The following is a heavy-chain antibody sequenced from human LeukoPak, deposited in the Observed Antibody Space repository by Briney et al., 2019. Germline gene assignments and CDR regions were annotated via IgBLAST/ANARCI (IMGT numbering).Heavy chain of an antibody. Sequence: AGGSLRLSCAASGFTFSSYSMNWVRQAPGKGLEWVSSISSSSYTYYADSVKGRFTISRDNAKNSLNLQMNSLRAEDTAVYYCARDRSGYVFDYWGQGTLVTVSS. V-gene: IGHV3-21*01. CDR2: ISSSSYT. J-gene: IGHJ4*02. D-gene: IGHD5-12*01. CDR3: ARDRSGYVFDY. CDR1: GFTFSSYS.